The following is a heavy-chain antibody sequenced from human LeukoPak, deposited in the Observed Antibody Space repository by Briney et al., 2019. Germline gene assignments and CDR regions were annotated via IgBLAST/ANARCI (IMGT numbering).Heavy chain of an antibody. CDR2: IYYSGST. J-gene: IGHJ6*02. V-gene: IGHV4-59*08. D-gene: IGHD2-2*01. CDR1: GGSISSYY. Sequence: SETLSLTCTVSGGSISSYYWSWIRQPPGKGLEWIGFIYYSGSTNYNPSLKSRVTISVDTSKNQFSLKLSSVTAADTAVYYCARLCSSASCYPDYYYYGIDVWGQGTTVTVSS. CDR3: ARLCSSASCYPDYYYYGIDV.